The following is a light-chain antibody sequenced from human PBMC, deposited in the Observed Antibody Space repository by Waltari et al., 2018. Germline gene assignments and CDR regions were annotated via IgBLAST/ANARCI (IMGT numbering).Light chain of an antibody. CDR1: SRDVGGYNY. J-gene: IGLJ2*01. CDR3: SSYAGSNIVV. Sequence: QSALTQPPSASGSPGQSVPIPCPGTSRDVGGYNYVPWYQQHPGKAPKLMIYEVSKRPSGVPDRFSGSKSGNTASLTVSGLQAEDEADYYCSSYAGSNIVVFGGGTKLTVL. CDR2: EVS. V-gene: IGLV2-8*01.